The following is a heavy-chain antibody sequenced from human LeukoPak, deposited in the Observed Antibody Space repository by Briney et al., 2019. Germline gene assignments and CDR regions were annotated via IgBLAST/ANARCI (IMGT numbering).Heavy chain of an antibody. V-gene: IGHV4-61*02. Sequence: PSETLSLTCTVSGGSINSNTYYWSWIRQPAGKRLEWIGRVYTSGTSNYNPSLRSRVTIFADTSKNQFSLKVSSVTAADTAVYYCSRSSNSQLVFDYWGQGILVTVSS. CDR1: GGSINSNTYY. CDR2: VYTSGTS. CDR3: SRSSNSQLVFDY. D-gene: IGHD1-1*01. J-gene: IGHJ4*02.